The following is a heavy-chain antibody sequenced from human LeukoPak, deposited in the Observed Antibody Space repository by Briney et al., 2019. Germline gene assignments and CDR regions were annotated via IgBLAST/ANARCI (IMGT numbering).Heavy chain of an antibody. CDR3: ARGRYSGYDYYYYMDV. Sequence: ASVKVSCKASGYTFTGYYMHWVRQAPGQGLEWMGWINPNSGGTNYAQKFQGRVTMTRDTSISTAYMELNRLRSDDTAVYYCARGRYSGYDYYYYMDVWGKGTTVTISS. J-gene: IGHJ6*03. CDR2: INPNSGGT. V-gene: IGHV1-2*02. D-gene: IGHD5-12*01. CDR1: GYTFTGYY.